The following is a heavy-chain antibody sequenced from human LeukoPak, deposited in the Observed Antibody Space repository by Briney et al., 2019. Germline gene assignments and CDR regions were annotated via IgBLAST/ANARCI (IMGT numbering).Heavy chain of an antibody. V-gene: IGHV3-20*04. CDR1: GFKFDDYD. Sequence: RSGGSLILSCTASGFKFDDYDMSWVRHVPGKGLEWVSGITWNGDKTGYSDSVRGRFAISRDNTKKSLYLQMSSLRAEDTALYYCARDPFCSSRTGCYFEDWFDPWGPGTLVTVSS. J-gene: IGHJ5*02. CDR2: ITWNGDKT. D-gene: IGHD2-2*01. CDR3: ARDPFCSSRTGCYFEDWFDP.